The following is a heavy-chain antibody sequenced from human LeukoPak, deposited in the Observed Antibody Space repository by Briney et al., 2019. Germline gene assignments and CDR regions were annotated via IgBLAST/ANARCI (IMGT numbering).Heavy chain of an antibody. D-gene: IGHD3-10*01. CDR2: ISGSGGST. Sequence: GGSLRLSCAASGFTFDDYGMSWVRHAPGKGLEWVSAISGSGGSTYYADSVKGRFTISRDNSKNTLYLQMNSLRAEDTAVYYCAKDRGLKDFDYWGQGTLVTVSS. J-gene: IGHJ4*02. CDR1: GFTFDDYG. CDR3: AKDRGLKDFDY. V-gene: IGHV3-23*01.